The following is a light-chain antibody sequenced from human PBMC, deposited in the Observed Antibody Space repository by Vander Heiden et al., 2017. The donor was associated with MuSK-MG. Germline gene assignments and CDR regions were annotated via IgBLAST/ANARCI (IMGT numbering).Light chain of an antibody. CDR1: QNLLSKSNNKNY. Sequence: DIVMTQSPDSLAVSLGERASINCRSSQNLLSKSNNKNYLAWYQQRPGQSPKLLFYWASTRESGVPDRFRGSGSGTDFTLTITNLQAEDVALYYCQHYDSMPITFGGGTRVEVK. V-gene: IGKV4-1*01. CDR3: QHYDSMPIT. J-gene: IGKJ4*01. CDR2: WAS.